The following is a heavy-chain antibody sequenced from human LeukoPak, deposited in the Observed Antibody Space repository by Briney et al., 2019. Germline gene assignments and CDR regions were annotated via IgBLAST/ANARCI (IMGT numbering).Heavy chain of an antibody. Sequence: GGSLRLSCAASGFTFSSFDMNWVRQAPGKGLEWISYISSSGSPIYYADSVKGRFTISRNNAKNSLYLQMNSLRAEDTAVYYCATQGRSTKLGIWGQGTMVTLSS. CDR1: GFTFSSFD. D-gene: IGHD2-2*01. V-gene: IGHV3-48*03. CDR3: ATQGRSTKLGI. J-gene: IGHJ3*02. CDR2: ISSSGSPI.